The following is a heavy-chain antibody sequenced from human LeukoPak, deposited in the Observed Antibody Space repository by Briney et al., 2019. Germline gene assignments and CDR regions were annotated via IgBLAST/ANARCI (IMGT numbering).Heavy chain of an antibody. D-gene: IGHD5-18*01. CDR1: GGSISSSSYY. CDR2: IYYSGST. Sequence: PSETLSLTCTVSGGSISSSSYYWGWIRQPPGKGLEWIGGIYYSGSTYYNPSLKSRVTISVDTSKNQFSLKLSSVTAADTAVYYCARFFKRYEATAMVKGGDYWGQGTLVTVSS. CDR3: ARFFKRYEATAMVKGGDY. J-gene: IGHJ4*02. V-gene: IGHV4-39*07.